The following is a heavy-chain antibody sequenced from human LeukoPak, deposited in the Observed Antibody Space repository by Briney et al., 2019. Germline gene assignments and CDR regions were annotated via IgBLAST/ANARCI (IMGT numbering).Heavy chain of an antibody. CDR3: ARDGLL. CDR2: VSPPGGGT. V-gene: IGHV3-21*01. Sequence: GGSLRLSCAASGFTFSNHGMNWVRQAPGKGLEWLSGVSPPGGGTYYADSVKGRFTISRDNAKNSLYLQMNSLRVEDTAVYYCARDGLLWGQGTLVTVSS. J-gene: IGHJ4*02. CDR1: GFTFSNHG.